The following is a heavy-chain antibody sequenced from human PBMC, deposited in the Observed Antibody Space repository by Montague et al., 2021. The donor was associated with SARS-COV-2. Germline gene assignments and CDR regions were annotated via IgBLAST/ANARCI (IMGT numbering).Heavy chain of an antibody. V-gene: IGHV4-34*01. J-gene: IGHJ6*03. CDR3: ARLRDGVVPSPILGVGPYYSYYYMDV. Sequence: SETLSLTCAVHGTSFSGYYWSWIRQPPGKGLEWIGEINHGGSTKYSPSLKSRLTISADMSKNQFSLKLTSVAAADTAVYYCARLRDGVVPSPILGVGPYYSYYYMDVWGRGTTVTVSS. CDR1: GTSFSGYY. D-gene: IGHD3-10*01. CDR2: INHGGST.